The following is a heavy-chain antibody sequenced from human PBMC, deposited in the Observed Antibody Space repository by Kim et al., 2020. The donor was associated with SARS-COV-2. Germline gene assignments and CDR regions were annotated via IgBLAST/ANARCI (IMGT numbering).Heavy chain of an antibody. V-gene: IGHV3-49*02. Sequence: KGRFTISRDDSKSIAYLQMNSLKTEDTAVYYCTRCRFSLARYYYYYGMDVWGQGTTVTVSS. CDR3: TRCRFSLARYYYYYGMDV. J-gene: IGHJ6*02. D-gene: IGHD3-16*01.